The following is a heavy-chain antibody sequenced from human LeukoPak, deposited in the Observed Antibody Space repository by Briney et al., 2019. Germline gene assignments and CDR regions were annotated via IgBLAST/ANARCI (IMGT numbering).Heavy chain of an antibody. V-gene: IGHV3-23*01. CDR2: ISGSGGST. D-gene: IGHD2-2*01. Sequence: GGSLRLSCAASGFTFSSYGMHWVRQAPGKGLEWVSAISGSGGSTYYADSVKGRFTISRDNSKNTLYLQMNSLRAEDTAVYFCARLSGSSTSGGAFDIWGKGTMVTVS. CDR3: ARLSGSSTSGGAFDI. J-gene: IGHJ3*02. CDR1: GFTFSSYG.